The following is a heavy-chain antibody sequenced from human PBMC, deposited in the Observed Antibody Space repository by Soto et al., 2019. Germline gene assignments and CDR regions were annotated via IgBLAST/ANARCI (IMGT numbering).Heavy chain of an antibody. CDR2: IYWDDDK. D-gene: IGHD3-22*01. J-gene: IGHJ1*01. CDR1: GFSLDTTGVG. CDR3: AYRYGVSNYDRSGRHTESFQY. V-gene: IGHV2-5*02. Sequence: QITLEESGPTLVKPTQTLTLTCTFSGFSLDTTGVGVGWIRQSPGEALEWLALIYWDDDKRYSPSLRTRLTISRDTSENHVVLTLTNMDPVDSASYYRAYRYGVSNYDRSGRHTESFQYWGQGTLVTVSS.